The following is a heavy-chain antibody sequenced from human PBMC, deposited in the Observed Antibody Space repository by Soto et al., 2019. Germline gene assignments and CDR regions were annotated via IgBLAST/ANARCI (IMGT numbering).Heavy chain of an antibody. Sequence: GGSLRLSCAASGFTFSNAWMSWVRQAPGKGLEWVGRIKGKTDGGTTDYAAPVKGRFTISRDDSKNTLYLQMNSLKTEDTAVYYCTTENYYDTAEYFNYYYGMDVWGQGTTVTVSS. J-gene: IGHJ6*02. V-gene: IGHV3-15*01. CDR2: IKGKTDGGTT. CDR1: GFTFSNAW. CDR3: TTENYYDTAEYFNYYYGMDV. D-gene: IGHD3-3*01.